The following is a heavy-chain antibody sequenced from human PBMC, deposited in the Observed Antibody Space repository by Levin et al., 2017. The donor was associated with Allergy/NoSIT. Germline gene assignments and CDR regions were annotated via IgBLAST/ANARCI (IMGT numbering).Heavy chain of an antibody. CDR1: GGTFSSYA. CDR3: ARGRRDSSGYYHYYFDY. CDR2: IIPIFGTA. J-gene: IGHJ4*02. D-gene: IGHD3-22*01. Sequence: SVKVSCKASGGTFSSYAISWVRQAPGQGLEWMGGIIPIFGTANYAQKFQGRVTITADESTSTAYMELSSLRSEDTAVYYCARGRRDSSGYYHYYFDYWGQGTLVTVSS. V-gene: IGHV1-69*13.